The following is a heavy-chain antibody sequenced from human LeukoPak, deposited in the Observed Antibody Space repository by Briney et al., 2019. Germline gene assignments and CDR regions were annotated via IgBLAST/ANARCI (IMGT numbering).Heavy chain of an antibody. CDR3: AKGISSSWYSSFAY. V-gene: IGHV3-7*01. J-gene: IGHJ4*02. Sequence: GGSRRLSCAPSGFTFSNHWMSWVRQAPGQGLEWVAKIKEDGSEKYYVDSVKGRFTISRDNSKNTLYLQMNSLRAEDTAVYYCAKGISSSWYSSFAYWGQGTLVTVSS. CDR1: GFTFSNHW. D-gene: IGHD6-13*01. CDR2: IKEDGSEK.